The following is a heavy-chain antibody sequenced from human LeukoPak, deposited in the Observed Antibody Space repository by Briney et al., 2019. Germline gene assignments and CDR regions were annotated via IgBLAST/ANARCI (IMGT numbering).Heavy chain of an antibody. CDR1: GDSVSSNSAA. D-gene: IGHD4-23*01. CDR3: ALSYGYGGNFDY. CDR2: TYYRSKWYN. J-gene: IGHJ4*02. V-gene: IGHV6-1*01. Sequence: SQTLSLTCAFSGDSVSSNSAAWNWIRQSPSRGLEWLGRTYYRSKWYNDYAVSVKGRITINPDTSKNQFSLQLNSVTPEDTAVYYCALSYGYGGNFDYWGQGTLVTVSS.